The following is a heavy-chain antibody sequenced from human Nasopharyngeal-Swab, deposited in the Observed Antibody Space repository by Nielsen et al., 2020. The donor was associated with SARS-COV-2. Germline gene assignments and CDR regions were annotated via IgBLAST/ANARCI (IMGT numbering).Heavy chain of an antibody. Sequence: VRQAPGKGLEWVSVIYYGGDITYYADSVKGRFTTSRDNSKNTVHLQMNSLRADDTAIDYCAKNRDSVAGTPDDAFDMWGQGTMVTVSS. CDR2: IYYGGDIT. V-gene: IGHV3-23*03. CDR3: AKNRDSVAGTPDDAFDM. D-gene: IGHD6-19*01. J-gene: IGHJ3*02.